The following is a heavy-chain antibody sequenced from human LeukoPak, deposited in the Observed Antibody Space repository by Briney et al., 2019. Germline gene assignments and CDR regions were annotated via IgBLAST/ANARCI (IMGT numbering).Heavy chain of an antibody. CDR2: ISWTSATI. Sequence: GGSLRLSCAASGFTFDDYAMHWVRQAPGKGLEWVSGISWTSATIGYADSVKGRFTISRDNAKSSLYLQMNSLRAEDTALYYCAKDQVFGESNWYFDLWGRGTLVTVSS. V-gene: IGHV3-9*01. D-gene: IGHD3-10*01. CDR3: AKDQVFGESNWYFDL. CDR1: GFTFDDYA. J-gene: IGHJ2*01.